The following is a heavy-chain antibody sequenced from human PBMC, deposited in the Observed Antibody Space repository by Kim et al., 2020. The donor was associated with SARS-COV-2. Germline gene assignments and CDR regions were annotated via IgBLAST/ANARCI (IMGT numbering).Heavy chain of an antibody. CDR3: ANLWFGELFDAFDI. Sequence: SETLSLTCAVYGGSFSGYYWSWIRQPPGKGLEWIGEINHSGSTNYNPSLKSRVTISVDTSKNQFSLKLSSVTAADTAVYYCANLWFGELFDAFDIWGQGTMVTVSS. J-gene: IGHJ3*02. V-gene: IGHV4-34*01. CDR1: GGSFSGYY. CDR2: INHSGST. D-gene: IGHD3-10*01.